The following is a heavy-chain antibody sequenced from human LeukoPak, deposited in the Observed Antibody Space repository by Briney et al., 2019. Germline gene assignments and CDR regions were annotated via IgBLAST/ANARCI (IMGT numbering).Heavy chain of an antibody. CDR2: IIPILGIA. D-gene: IGHD3-10*01. CDR1: GYTFTSYD. J-gene: IGHJ6*03. V-gene: IGHV1-69*04. Sequence: GASVKVSCKASGYTFTSYDINWVRQAPGQGLEWMGRIIPILGIANYAQKFQGRVTITADKSTSTAYMELSSLRSEDTAVYYCARGPSDGSGSYYYYYYYYMDVWGKGTTVTVSS. CDR3: ARGPSDGSGSYYYYYYYYMDV.